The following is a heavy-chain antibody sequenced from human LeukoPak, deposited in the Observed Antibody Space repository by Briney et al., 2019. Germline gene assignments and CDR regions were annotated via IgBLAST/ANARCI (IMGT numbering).Heavy chain of an antibody. CDR3: ARYRAFDI. V-gene: IGHV4-59*01. J-gene: IGHJ3*02. CDR1: GGSISSYY. Sequence: SETLSLTCAVSGGSISSYYWSWIRQPPGKGLEWIGYIYNGDTNYNPSLKSRVTISVDTPKNQFSLKLSSVTAADTAVYYCARYRAFDIWGQGTMVTVSS. CDR2: IYNGDT.